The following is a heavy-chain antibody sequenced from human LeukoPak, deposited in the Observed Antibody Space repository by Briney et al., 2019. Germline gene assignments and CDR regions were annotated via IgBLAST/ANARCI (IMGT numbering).Heavy chain of an antibody. CDR2: ISYDGSNK. Sequence: PGGSLRLSCAASGFTFSSYAMHWVRQAPGKGPEWVAVISYDGSNKYYADSVKGRFTISRDNSKNTLYLQMNSLRAEDTAVYYCARDRYGDYGDFDYWGQGTLVTVSS. J-gene: IGHJ4*02. CDR3: ARDRYGDYGDFDY. CDR1: GFTFSSYA. D-gene: IGHD4-17*01. V-gene: IGHV3-30*04.